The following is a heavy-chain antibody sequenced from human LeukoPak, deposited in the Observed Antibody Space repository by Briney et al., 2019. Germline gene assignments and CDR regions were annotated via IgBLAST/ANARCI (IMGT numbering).Heavy chain of an antibody. Sequence: PSETLSLTCTVSGGSISSSSYYWGWIRQPPGKGLEWIGSIYYSGSTYYNPSLKSRVTISVDTSKNQFSLKLSSVTAADTAVYYCARSPRITMVRGVIAAFDIWGQGTMVTVSS. J-gene: IGHJ3*02. CDR1: GGSISSSSYY. V-gene: IGHV4-39*01. D-gene: IGHD3-10*01. CDR3: ARSPRITMVRGVIAAFDI. CDR2: IYYSGST.